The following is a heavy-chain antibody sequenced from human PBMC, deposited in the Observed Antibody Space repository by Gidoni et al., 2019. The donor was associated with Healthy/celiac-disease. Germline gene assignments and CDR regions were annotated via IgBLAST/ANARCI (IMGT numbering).Heavy chain of an antibody. CDR1: GFSLSNARMG. D-gene: IGHD6-13*01. J-gene: IGHJ5*02. V-gene: IGHV2-26*01. CDR2: RFSNDEK. Sequence: QVTLKESGPVLVKPTETLTLPCTVSGFSLSNARMGVSWIRQPPGKALEWLAHRFSNDEKSDSTSLKSRLTISKDTSKSQVVLTMTNMDPVDTATYYCARTQQRRIAAAGNWFDPWGQGTLVTVSS. CDR3: ARTQQRRIAAAGNWFDP.